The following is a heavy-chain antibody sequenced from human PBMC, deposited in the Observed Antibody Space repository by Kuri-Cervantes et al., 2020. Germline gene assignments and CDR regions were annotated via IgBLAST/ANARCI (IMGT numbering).Heavy chain of an antibody. CDR1: GFTFSSYS. V-gene: IGHV3-7*01. J-gene: IGHJ6*02. CDR2: IKQDGSEK. D-gene: IGHD4-23*01. CDR3: AREDYGGNYYYGMDV. Sequence: GESLKISCAASGFTFSSYSMNWVRQAPGKGLEWVANIKQDGSEKYYVDSVKGRFTISRDNAKNSLYLQMNSLRAEDTAVYYCAREDYGGNYYYGMDVWGQGTTVTVSS.